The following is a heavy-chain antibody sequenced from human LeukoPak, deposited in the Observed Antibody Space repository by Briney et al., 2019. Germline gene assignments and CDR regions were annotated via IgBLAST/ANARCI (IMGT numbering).Heavy chain of an antibody. J-gene: IGHJ5*02. CDR1: GGSISSSSYY. CDR2: ISGSGGST. Sequence: ETLSLTCTVSGGSISSSSYYWGWIRQPPGKGLAWVSAISGSGGSTYYADSVKGRFTISRDNSKNTLYLQMNSLRAGDTAVYYCAKNGEPVVAGYFLDPDWFDPWGQGTLVTVSS. D-gene: IGHD2-15*01. V-gene: IGHV3-23*01. CDR3: AKNGEPVVAGYFLDPDWFDP.